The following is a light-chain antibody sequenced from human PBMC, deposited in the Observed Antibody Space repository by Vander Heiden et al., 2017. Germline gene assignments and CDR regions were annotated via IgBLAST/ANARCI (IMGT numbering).Light chain of an antibody. CDR2: DAS. CDR1: QSISSW. CDR3: QQYNSYPPFT. V-gene: IGKV1-5*01. J-gene: IGKJ3*01. Sequence: DIQMTQSPSTLSASVGDRVTITCRASQSISSWLAWYQQKPGKATKLLIYDASSLESGVPSRFSGSGSGTEFTLTISSLQPDDFATYYCQQYNSYPPFTFGPGTKVDIK.